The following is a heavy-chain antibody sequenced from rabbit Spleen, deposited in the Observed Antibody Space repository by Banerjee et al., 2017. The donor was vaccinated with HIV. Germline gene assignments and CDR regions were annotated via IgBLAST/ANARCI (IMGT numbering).Heavy chain of an antibody. Sequence: QEQLVESGGGLVQPEGSLTLTCTASGFSFNFGYVICWVRQAPGKGLEWIGCIYTGDSDTAYATWAKGRVTISKTSSTTVTLQMTSLTTADTATYFCAADTVYFKLWGPGTLVTVS. V-gene: IGHV1S45*01. CDR1: GFSFNFGYV. CDR2: IYTGDSDT. CDR3: AADTVYFKL. J-gene: IGHJ4*01. D-gene: IGHD1-1*01.